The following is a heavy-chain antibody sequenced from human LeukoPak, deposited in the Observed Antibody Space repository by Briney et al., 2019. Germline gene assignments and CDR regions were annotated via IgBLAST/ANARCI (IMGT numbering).Heavy chain of an antibody. CDR2: INPNSGGT. CDR1: GYTFTGYY. D-gene: IGHD5-18*01. CDR3: ARRRGYSYGYAFDY. J-gene: IGHJ4*02. Sequence: ASVKVSCEASGYTFTGYYMHWVRQAPGQGLEWMGRINPNSGGTNYAQKFQGRVTMTRDTSISTAYMELSRLRSDDTAVYYCARRRGYSYGYAFDYWGQGTLVTVSS. V-gene: IGHV1-2*06.